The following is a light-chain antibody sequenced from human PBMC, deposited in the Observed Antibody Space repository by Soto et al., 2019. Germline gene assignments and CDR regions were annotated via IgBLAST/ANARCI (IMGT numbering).Light chain of an antibody. J-gene: IGKJ1*01. Sequence: DVQMTQSPSSLSASVGDRVTITCRASQGISKYLAWCQQKPGKVPRLLIYVASTLQSGVPSRFSGSGSGTDFILTISSRPPEDVATYYCQKYDSAPWTFGQGTKVEIK. CDR1: QGISKY. V-gene: IGKV1-27*01. CDR3: QKYDSAPWT. CDR2: VAS.